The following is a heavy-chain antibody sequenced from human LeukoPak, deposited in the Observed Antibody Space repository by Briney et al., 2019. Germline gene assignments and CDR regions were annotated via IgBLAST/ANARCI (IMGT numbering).Heavy chain of an antibody. V-gene: IGHV4-59*08. CDR2: IYYSGST. CDR1: GGSISSYY. CDR3: ARHLQLWLGDYYFDY. J-gene: IGHJ4*02. D-gene: IGHD5-18*01. Sequence: PSETLSLTCTVSGGSISSYYWSWLRQPPGKGLEWIGYIYYSGSTNYNPSLKSRVTISVDTSKNQFSLKLSSVTAADTAVYYCARHLQLWLGDYYFDYWGQGTLVTVSS.